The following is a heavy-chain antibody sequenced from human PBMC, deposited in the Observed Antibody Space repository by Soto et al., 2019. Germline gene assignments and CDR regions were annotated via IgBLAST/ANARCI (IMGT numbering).Heavy chain of an antibody. CDR2: ISHDGSNE. Sequence: QVQLVEFGGGVVQPGRSLRLSCAASGFTFSSYGMHWVRQAPGKGLEWVAVISHDGSNEYYADSVKGRFTISRDSSKNTLYLQMNSLGPEDTAVYYCAKGGDTAVVRYYYYYGLDVW. CDR3: AKGGDTAVVRYYYYYGLDV. V-gene: IGHV3-30*18. J-gene: IGHJ6*01. D-gene: IGHD5-18*01. CDR1: GFTFSSYG.